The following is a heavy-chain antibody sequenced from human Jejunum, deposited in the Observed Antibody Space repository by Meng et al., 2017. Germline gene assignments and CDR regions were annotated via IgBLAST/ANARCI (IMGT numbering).Heavy chain of an antibody. CDR3: ARHEVDFDN. V-gene: IGHV4-34*02. CDR1: GGSISGYF. D-gene: IGHD1-26*01. Sequence: QVQRKQWGAGLLKPSETLSLTCAVYGGSISGYFWSWIRQAPGEGLEWVGEFTRGGTTNYNPSLKSRVTISADTSKNQFSLTLSSVSAADTVVYYCARHEVDFDNWGQGTLVTVSS. J-gene: IGHJ4*02. CDR2: FTRGGTT.